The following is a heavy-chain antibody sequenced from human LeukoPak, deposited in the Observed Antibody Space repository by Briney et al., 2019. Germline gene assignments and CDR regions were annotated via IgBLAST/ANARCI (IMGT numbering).Heavy chain of an antibody. CDR2: IKQDGSEK. V-gene: IGHV3-7*01. Sequence: PGGSLRLSCAASGFTVSIYWMSWVRQAPGKGLEWVANIKQDGSEKYYVDSVKGRFTISRDNAKNSLYLQMNSLSAADTAVYYCARVGGYYFDYWGQGTLVTVSS. D-gene: IGHD1-26*01. CDR3: ARVGGYYFDY. J-gene: IGHJ4*02. CDR1: GFTVSIYW.